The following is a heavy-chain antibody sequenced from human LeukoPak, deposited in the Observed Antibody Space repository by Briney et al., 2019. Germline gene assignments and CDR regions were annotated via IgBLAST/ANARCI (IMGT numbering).Heavy chain of an antibody. CDR1: GFTVSSNY. CDR2: IHSGGST. Sequence: GGSLRLSCAASGFTVSSNYMSWVRQAPGKGLQWVSVIHSGGSTYYADSVKGRFTISRDNSKNTAYLQMNSLRAEDTAVYYCARDGPRAGRGVIFDDWGQGTLVTVSS. J-gene: IGHJ4*02. CDR3: ARDGPRAGRGVIFDD. D-gene: IGHD3-10*01. V-gene: IGHV3-66*01.